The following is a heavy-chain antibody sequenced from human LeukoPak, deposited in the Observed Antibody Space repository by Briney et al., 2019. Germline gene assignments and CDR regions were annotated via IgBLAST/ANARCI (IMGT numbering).Heavy chain of an antibody. J-gene: IGHJ6*02. CDR1: GGSLSSSSYY. V-gene: IGHV4-39*01. CDR3: ARQDYYYGMDV. Sequence: SETLSLTCTVSGGSLSSSSYYWGWLRQPPGTGLEWIGSIYYSGSTYYNPSLKSRVTISVDTSKNQFSLKLSSVTAADTAVYYCARQDYYYGMDVWSQGTTVTVSS. CDR2: IYYSGST.